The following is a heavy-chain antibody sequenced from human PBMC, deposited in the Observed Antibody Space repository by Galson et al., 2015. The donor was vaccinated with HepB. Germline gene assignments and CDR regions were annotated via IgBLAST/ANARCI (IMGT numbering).Heavy chain of an antibody. D-gene: IGHD2-21*02. V-gene: IGHV7-4-1*02. CDR1: GYTFTSYA. CDR3: ARDLRCGGDCYDAFDI. CDR2: INTNTGNP. Sequence: SVKVSCKASGYTFTSYAMSWVRQAPGQGLEWMGWINTNTGNPTYAQGFTGRFVFSLDTSVSTAYLQISSLKAEDTAVYYCARDLRCGGDCYDAFDIWGQGTMVTVSS. J-gene: IGHJ3*02.